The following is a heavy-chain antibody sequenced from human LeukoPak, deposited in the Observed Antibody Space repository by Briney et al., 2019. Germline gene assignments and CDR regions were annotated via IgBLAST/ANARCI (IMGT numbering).Heavy chain of an antibody. J-gene: IGHJ4*02. CDR2: INHSGST. Sequence: SETLSLTCAVYGGSFSGYYWSWIRQPSGKGLEWIGEINHSGSTNYNPSLKSRVTISVDTSKNQFSLKLSSVTAADTAVYYCARGVYFGYCSSTSCYILDYWGQGTLVTVSS. V-gene: IGHV4-34*01. D-gene: IGHD2-2*02. CDR1: GGSFSGYY. CDR3: ARGVYFGYCSSTSCYILDY.